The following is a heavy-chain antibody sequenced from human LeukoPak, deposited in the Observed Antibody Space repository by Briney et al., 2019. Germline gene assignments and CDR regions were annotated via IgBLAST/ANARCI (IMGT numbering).Heavy chain of an antibody. D-gene: IGHD1-26*01. Sequence: PGGSLRLSCAASGFTFSSYAMSWVRQAPGKGLEWVSVIYSGGSTYYADSVKGRFTISRDNSKNTLYLQMNSLRAEDTAVYYCARAMGYSGSYFAGYYYYGMDVWGQGTTVTVSS. CDR3: ARAMGYSGSYFAGYYYYGMDV. CDR1: GFTFSSYA. CDR2: IYSGGST. J-gene: IGHJ6*02. V-gene: IGHV3-66*01.